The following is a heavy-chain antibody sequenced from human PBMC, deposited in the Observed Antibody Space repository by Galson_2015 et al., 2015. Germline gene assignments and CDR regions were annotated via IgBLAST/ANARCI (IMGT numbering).Heavy chain of an antibody. CDR3: ARRYSSGWFNAFDI. Sequence: QSGGEVKKPGESLKISCKASGYSFTNYWIAWVRQMHGKGLEWMGIISPGDSDTRYSPSFEGQVTISDDKSISTAFLQWSSLEASDTVMYYCARRYSSGWFNAFDIWGQGTMVSVSS. CDR2: ISPGDSDT. D-gene: IGHD6-19*01. V-gene: IGHV5-51*01. J-gene: IGHJ3*02. CDR1: GYSFTNYW.